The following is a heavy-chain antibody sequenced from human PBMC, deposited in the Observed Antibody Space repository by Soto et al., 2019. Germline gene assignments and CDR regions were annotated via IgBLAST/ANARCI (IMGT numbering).Heavy chain of an antibody. J-gene: IGHJ2*01. CDR1: GESFSGYY. CDR3: ARAKRTWGRYFDL. CDR2: IHDSGST. Sequence: QVQLQQWGAGLLKPSETLSLTCTVYGESFSGYYWSWIRQPPGKGLEWIGEIHDSGSTNDNPSLESRVTISLDTSKNQFSLILTSVTAADTAVYYCARAKRTWGRYFDLWGRGSLVTVSS. D-gene: IGHD3-16*01. V-gene: IGHV4-34*01.